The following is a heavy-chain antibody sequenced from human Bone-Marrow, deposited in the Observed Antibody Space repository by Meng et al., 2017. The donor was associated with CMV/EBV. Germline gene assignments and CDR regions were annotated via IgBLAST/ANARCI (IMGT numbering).Heavy chain of an antibody. J-gene: IGHJ5*02. D-gene: IGHD6-6*01. CDR3: ARRYSSSSYNWFDP. CDR1: GGSFSGYY. Sequence: GSLRLSCAVYGGSFSGYYWSWIRQPPGKGLEWIGEINHSGSTNYNPSLKSRVTISVGTSKNQFSLKLSSVTAADTAVYYCARRYSSSSYNWFDPWGQGPLVTVSS. V-gene: IGHV4-34*01. CDR2: INHSGST.